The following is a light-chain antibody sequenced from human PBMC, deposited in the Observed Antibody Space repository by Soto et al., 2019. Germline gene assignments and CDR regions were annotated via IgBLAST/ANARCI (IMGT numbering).Light chain of an antibody. CDR2: DAF. V-gene: IGKV3D-20*02. J-gene: IGKJ3*01. CDR3: QQRSSWPFT. Sequence: EIVLTQSPGTLSLSPGESATLSCRASRSLDSGQLAWYQQKVGRAPRLLIHDAFMRATGIPDRFSGSGSGTDFTLTIARLEPEDFAVYYCQQRSSWPFTFGPGTKVDIK. CDR1: RSLDSGQ.